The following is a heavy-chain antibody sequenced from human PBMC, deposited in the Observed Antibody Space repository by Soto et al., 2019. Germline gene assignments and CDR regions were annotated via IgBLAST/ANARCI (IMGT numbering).Heavy chain of an antibody. D-gene: IGHD2-15*01. CDR3: AKDRVRSHSPSDIVVVATFTYYFDY. CDR1: GFTFSSYA. Sequence: GGSLRLSCAASGFTFSSYAMSWVRQAPGKGLEWVSAISGSGGSTYYADSVKGRFTISRDNAKNTLYLQMNSLRAEDTAVYYCAKDRVRSHSPSDIVVVATFTYYFDYWGQGTLVTVSS. V-gene: IGHV3-23*01. J-gene: IGHJ4*02. CDR2: ISGSGGST.